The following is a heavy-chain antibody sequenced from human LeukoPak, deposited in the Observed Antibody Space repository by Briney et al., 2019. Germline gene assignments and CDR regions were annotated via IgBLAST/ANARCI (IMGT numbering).Heavy chain of an antibody. D-gene: IGHD2-21*02. J-gene: IGHJ4*02. CDR2: IKEDGSET. Sequence: GGSLRLSCAASGFTFSSYWMSWVRQAPGKGLEWVANIKEDGSETYYVESVKGRFTISRDNAKNSLYLQMNSLRAEGTAVYFCAKGHVWGGDLYYFDNWGLGTLVTVSS. CDR1: GFTFSSYW. CDR3: AKGHVWGGDLYYFDN. V-gene: IGHV3-7*03.